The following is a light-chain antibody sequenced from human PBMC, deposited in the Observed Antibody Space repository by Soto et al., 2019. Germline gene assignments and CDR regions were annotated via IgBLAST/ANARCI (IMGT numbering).Light chain of an antibody. CDR3: HQYDTSPPTYT. Sequence: EVVLTQSPGTLSLSPGERVTLSCRTSQSVRSTFLAWYQQKPGQAPRPLIYGASTRATGIPDRFSGSGSGTDFTLTISRLETEDFAVYYCHQYDTSPPTYTFGQGTKLEIK. V-gene: IGKV3-20*01. CDR1: QSVRSTF. J-gene: IGKJ2*01. CDR2: GAS.